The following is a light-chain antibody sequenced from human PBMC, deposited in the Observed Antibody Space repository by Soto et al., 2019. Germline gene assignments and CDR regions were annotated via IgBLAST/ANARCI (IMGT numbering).Light chain of an antibody. V-gene: IGKV3-20*01. CDR3: QQYDSCT. Sequence: EIVLTQSAGPLSLNQEERATLSCRASQSFNSIYLAWYQQKPGQAPRLLIYGASSRATGIPDRFSGSGSGTDFTLTISRLEPDDFAVYYVQQYDSCTFGQGTIVDVK. CDR2: GAS. CDR1: QSFNSIY. J-gene: IGKJ1*01.